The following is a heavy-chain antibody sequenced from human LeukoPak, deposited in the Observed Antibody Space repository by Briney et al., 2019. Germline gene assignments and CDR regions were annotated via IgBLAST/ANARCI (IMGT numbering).Heavy chain of an antibody. CDR1: GGTFSSYA. V-gene: IGHV1-24*01. CDR2: FDPEDGET. CDR3: ATGTTDY. D-gene: IGHD1-7*01. J-gene: IGHJ4*02. Sequence: ASVKVSCKASGGTFSSYAISWVRQAPGQGLEWMGGFDPEDGETTYAQKFQGRVTMTEDTSTDTAYMELSSLRSEDTAVYYCATGTTDYWGQGTLVTVSS.